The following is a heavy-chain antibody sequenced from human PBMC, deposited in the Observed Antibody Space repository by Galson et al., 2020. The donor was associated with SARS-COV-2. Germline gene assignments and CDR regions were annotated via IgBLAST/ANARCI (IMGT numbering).Heavy chain of an antibody. D-gene: IGHD6-19*01. CDR1: GFTFSSYW. V-gene: IGHV3-7*01. J-gene: IGHJ4*02. CDR3: VKIFPQGAGTFDY. CDR2: IKEDGSKI. Sequence: GGSLRLSCATSGFTFSSYWMTWVRQAPGKGLEWVANIKEDGSKINYADSVKGRFTISRDNAKKSLYLQMNSLRAEDTGIYYCVKIFPQGAGTFDYWGQGTLVTVSS.